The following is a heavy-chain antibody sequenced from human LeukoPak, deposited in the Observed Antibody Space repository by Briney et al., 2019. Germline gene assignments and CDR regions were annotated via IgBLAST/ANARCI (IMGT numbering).Heavy chain of an antibody. CDR1: GFTFSSYW. V-gene: IGHV3-7*03. D-gene: IGHD6-19*01. CDR3: ARDDGWADY. Sequence: GGSLRLSCAASGFTFSSYWMNWARQAPGKGLEWVASINHNGNVNYYVDSVKGRFTISRDNAKNSLYLQMSNLRAEDTAVYYCARDDGWADYWGQGTLVTVSS. CDR2: INHNGNVN. J-gene: IGHJ4*02.